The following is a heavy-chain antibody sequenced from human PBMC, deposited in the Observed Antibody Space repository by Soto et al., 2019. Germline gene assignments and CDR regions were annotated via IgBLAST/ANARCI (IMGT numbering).Heavy chain of an antibody. V-gene: IGHV4-39*01. CDR3: ARSGYCSGGSCYDWYYYYGMDV. D-gene: IGHD2-15*01. CDR2: IYYSGST. J-gene: IGHJ6*02. Sequence: SETLSLTCTVSGGSISSSSYYWGWIRQPPGKGLEWIGSIYYSGSTYYNPSLKSRVTISVDTSKNQFSLKLSSVTAADTAVYYCARSGYCSGGSCYDWYYYYGMDVWGQGTTVTVSS. CDR1: GGSISSSSYY.